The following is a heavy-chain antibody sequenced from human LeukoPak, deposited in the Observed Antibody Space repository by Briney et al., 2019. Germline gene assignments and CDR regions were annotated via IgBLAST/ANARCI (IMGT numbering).Heavy chain of an antibody. J-gene: IGHJ4*02. CDR2: INPNSGGT. V-gene: IGHV1-2*06. CDR3: ARGPTNGDTAMGDY. D-gene: IGHD5-18*01. Sequence: ASVKVSCKASGYTFTSYGISWVRQAPGQGLEWMGRINPNSGGTNYEQKFQGRVTMTRDTSISTAYMELSRLRSDDTAVYYCARGPTNGDTAMGDYWGQGTLVTVSS. CDR1: GYTFTSYG.